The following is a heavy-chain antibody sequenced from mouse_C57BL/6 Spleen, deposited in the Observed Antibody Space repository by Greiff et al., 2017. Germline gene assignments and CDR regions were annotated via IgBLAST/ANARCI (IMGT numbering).Heavy chain of an antibody. Sequence: EVKVVESGGGLVKPGGSLKLSCAASGFTFSSYAMSWVRQTPEKRLEWVATISDGGSYTYYPDNVKGRFTISRDNAKNNLYLQMSHLKSEDTAMYYCAREGVYGGFAYWGQGTLVTVSA. V-gene: IGHV5-4*01. CDR3: AREGVYGGFAY. CDR2: ISDGGSYT. D-gene: IGHD1-1*02. J-gene: IGHJ3*01. CDR1: GFTFSSYA.